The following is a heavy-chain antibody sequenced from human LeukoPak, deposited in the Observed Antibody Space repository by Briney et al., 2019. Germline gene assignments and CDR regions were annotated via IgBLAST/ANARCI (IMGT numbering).Heavy chain of an antibody. V-gene: IGHV1-2*02. D-gene: IGHD6-13*01. J-gene: IGHJ1*01. CDR3: ARGYPLSTTAAGTYFQH. Sequence: ASVKVSCKASGYTFTSYAIHWVRQAPGQGLEWMGWITPSGGTNYPQKFQGRVAITWDTSISTAYMELSRLRSDDTAVYYCARGYPLSTTAAGTYFQHWGQGTLVTVSS. CDR2: ITPSGGT. CDR1: GYTFTSYA.